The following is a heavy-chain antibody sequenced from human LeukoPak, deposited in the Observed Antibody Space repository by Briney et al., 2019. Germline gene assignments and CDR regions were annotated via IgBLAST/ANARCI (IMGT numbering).Heavy chain of an antibody. CDR2: IKSKTDGGTT. D-gene: IGHD3-22*01. CDR1: GFTFSNAW. CDR3: TTGLSSGYYYVFDY. Sequence: GGSLRLSCAASGFTFSNAWMSWVRQAPGKGLEWVGRIKSKTDGGTTDYAAPVKGRFTISRDDSKNTLYLQMNSLKTEDTAVYYCTTGLSSGYYYVFDYWGQGTLVTVSS. V-gene: IGHV3-15*01. J-gene: IGHJ4*02.